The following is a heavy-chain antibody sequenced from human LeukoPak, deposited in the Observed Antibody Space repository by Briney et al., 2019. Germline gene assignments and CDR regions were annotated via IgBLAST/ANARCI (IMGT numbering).Heavy chain of an antibody. CDR3: ARESGSDAFDI. Sequence: ASVKVSCKASGYTFTKYGVSWVRQAPGQGLECMGWISAYNGDIKYAQRGKGRVTMTTDTSTSTVYMELRSLRSDDTAVYYCARESGSDAFDIWGQGTMVTVSS. V-gene: IGHV1-18*01. CDR2: ISAYNGDI. J-gene: IGHJ3*02. CDR1: GYTFTKYG.